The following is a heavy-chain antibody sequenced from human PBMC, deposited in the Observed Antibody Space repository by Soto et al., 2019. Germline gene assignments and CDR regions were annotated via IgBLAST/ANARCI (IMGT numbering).Heavy chain of an antibody. V-gene: IGHV3-53*01. Sequence: VQLVEFGGGLIQPGGSLRLSCAASGFTVSNNHMTWVRQAAGKGLELVSFVHGGGSTSYADSVKGRFTISRDNSKNTLYLQMDSLRAEDTAIYYWAGRLTTAASLDYWGRGTLVTVSS. CDR2: VHGGGST. CDR3: AGRLTTAASLDY. D-gene: IGHD3-16*01. J-gene: IGHJ4*02. CDR1: GFTVSNNH.